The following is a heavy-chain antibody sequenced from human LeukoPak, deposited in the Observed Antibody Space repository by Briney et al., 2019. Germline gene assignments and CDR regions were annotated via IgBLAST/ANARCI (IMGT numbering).Heavy chain of an antibody. D-gene: IGHD3-22*01. CDR2: INHSGST. CDR1: GGSFSGYY. Sequence: PSETLSLTCAVYGGSFSGYYWGWIRQPPGKGLEWIGEINHSGSTNYNPSLKSQVTISVDTSKNQFSLKLSSVTAADTAVYYCARDPGDSSGYYVNYWGQGTLVTVSS. V-gene: IGHV4-34*01. CDR3: ARDPGDSSGYYVNY. J-gene: IGHJ4*02.